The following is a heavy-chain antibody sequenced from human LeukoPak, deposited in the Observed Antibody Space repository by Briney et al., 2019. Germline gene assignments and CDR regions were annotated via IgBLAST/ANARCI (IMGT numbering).Heavy chain of an antibody. D-gene: IGHD3-10*01. CDR1: GGSISSGDYY. Sequence: PSETLSLTCTVSGGSISSGDYYWSWIRQPPGKGLEWIGYIYYSGSTYYNPSLKSRVTISVDTSKNQFSLKLSSVTAADTAVYYCARLEYYYQHRFDYWGQGTLVTVSS. V-gene: IGHV4-30-4*08. J-gene: IGHJ4*02. CDR2: IYYSGST. CDR3: ARLEYYYQHRFDY.